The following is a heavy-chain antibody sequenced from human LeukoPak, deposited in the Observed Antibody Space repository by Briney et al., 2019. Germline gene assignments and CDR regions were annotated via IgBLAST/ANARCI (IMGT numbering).Heavy chain of an antibody. V-gene: IGHV4-30-2*01. CDR2: IYHSGST. D-gene: IGHD6-13*01. Sequence: SQTLSLTCTVSGGSISSGGYYWSWIRQPPGKGLEWIGYIYHSGSTYYNPSLKSRVTISVDRSKNQFSLKLSSVTAADTAVYYCARDREQQLDYYYYYYMDVWGKGTTVTVSS. CDR1: GGSISSGGYY. J-gene: IGHJ6*03. CDR3: ARDREQQLDYYYYYYMDV.